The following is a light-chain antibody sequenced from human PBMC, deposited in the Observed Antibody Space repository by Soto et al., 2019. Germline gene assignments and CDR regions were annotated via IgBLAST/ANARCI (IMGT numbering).Light chain of an antibody. CDR3: SSYTRSTTLVV. CDR1: SSDVGAYNY. J-gene: IGLJ2*01. V-gene: IGLV2-14*01. Sequence: QSALTQPDSVSGSPGQSITISCTGTSSDVGAYNYVSWYQQHPGKAPKLMIYDVTNRPSGVSSRFSGSKSGNTASLTISGLQAEDEADYYCSSYTRSTTLVVFGGGTKLTV. CDR2: DVT.